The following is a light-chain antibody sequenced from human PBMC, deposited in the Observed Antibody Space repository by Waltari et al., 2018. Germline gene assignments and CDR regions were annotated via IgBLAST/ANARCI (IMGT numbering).Light chain of an antibody. V-gene: IGKV3-11*01. Sequence: DIVLTQSPATLSLSPGERATLSCRASQSASSSYFAWYQQKPGQAPRLLIYDVSNRAPGIPARFSGSGSGTDFTLTISSLEPEDFAVYYCQQRSNWPPRYTFGQGTKLEIK. CDR3: QQRSNWPPRYT. CDR1: QSASSSY. CDR2: DVS. J-gene: IGKJ2*01.